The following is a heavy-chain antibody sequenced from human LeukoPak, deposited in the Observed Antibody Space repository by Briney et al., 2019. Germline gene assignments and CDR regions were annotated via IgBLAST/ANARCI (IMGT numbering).Heavy chain of an antibody. CDR2: ISYDGSNK. D-gene: IGHD2-2*01. Sequence: PGRSLRLSCAASGFTFSSYGMHWVRQAPGKGLEWVAVISYDGSNKYYADSVKGRFTISRDNSKNTLYLQMNSLRAEDTAVYYCAKGGGYCSSTSCDPYYYYYMDVWGKGTTVTVSS. CDR3: AKGGGYCSSTSCDPYYYYYMDV. CDR1: GFTFSSYG. J-gene: IGHJ6*03. V-gene: IGHV3-30*18.